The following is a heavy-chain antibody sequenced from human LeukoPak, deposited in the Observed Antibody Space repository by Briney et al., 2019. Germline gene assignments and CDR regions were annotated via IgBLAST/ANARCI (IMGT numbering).Heavy chain of an antibody. CDR2: IYDSGSA. D-gene: IGHD3-22*01. V-gene: IGHV4-38-2*02. CDR1: GSSISSDYY. CDR3: ARGHSYYDNSGYSGIDY. Sequence: PSETLSLTCTVSGSSISSDYYWGWIRQPPGKGLEWIGSIYDSGSAYYNPSLKSRVTISVDTSKSQFSLKLSSVTAADTAVYYCARGHSYYDNSGYSGIDYWGQGTLITVSS. J-gene: IGHJ4*02.